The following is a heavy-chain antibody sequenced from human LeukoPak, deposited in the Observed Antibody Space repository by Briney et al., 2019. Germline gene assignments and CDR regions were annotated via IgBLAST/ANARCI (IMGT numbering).Heavy chain of an antibody. D-gene: IGHD3-16*01. Sequence: GGCLRLSCAPSVFTPSVNYMSWGPDAPREGRWSGSVISSGGSTNYADSVKGRFTISRDNSKNTLYLQMNSLRAEDTAVYYCARGASRPWGNWFDRRGKGIMVTVSS. CDR3: ARGASRPWGNWFDR. CDR1: VFTPSVNY. J-gene: IGHJ5*02. CDR2: ISSGGST. V-gene: IGHV3-53*01.